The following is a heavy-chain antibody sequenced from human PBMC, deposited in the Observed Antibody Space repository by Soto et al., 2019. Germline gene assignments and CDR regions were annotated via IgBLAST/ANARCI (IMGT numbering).Heavy chain of an antibody. V-gene: IGHV3-74*01. CDR2: INNDGRST. D-gene: IGHD2-2*01. Sequence: EVQLVESGGGLVQPGGSLRLSCAASGFTFSSNWMHWVRQAPGKGLVWVSRINNDGRSTNYGDSVKGRFTISRDNAKNTLYLQMNSLRAEDTAVYYCARGGCTSTSCLDYWGQGTLVTVSS. CDR1: GFTFSSNW. CDR3: ARGGCTSTSCLDY. J-gene: IGHJ4*02.